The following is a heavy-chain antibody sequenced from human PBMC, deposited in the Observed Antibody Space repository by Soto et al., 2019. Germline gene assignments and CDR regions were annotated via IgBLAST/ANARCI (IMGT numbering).Heavy chain of an antibody. CDR3: ASVVMWWAGAFDI. V-gene: IGHV3-74*01. CDR2: INSGGSST. D-gene: IGHD2-21*01. CDR1: GFTFSSYW. J-gene: IGHJ3*02. Sequence: GGSLRLSCAASGFTFSSYWMYWVRQAPGKGLVWVSDINSGGSSTTYADSVKGRFTISRDNAKNTLYLQMNSLRAEDMAVYYGASVVMWWAGAFDILRQATMVTVS.